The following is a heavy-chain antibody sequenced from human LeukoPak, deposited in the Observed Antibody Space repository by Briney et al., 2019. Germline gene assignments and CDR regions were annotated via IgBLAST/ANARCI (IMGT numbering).Heavy chain of an antibody. CDR1: GYTFTSYG. Sequence: ASVKVSCKASGYTFTSYGISWVRQAPGQGLEWMGWISAYNGNTNYAQKLQGRVTMTTDTSTSTAYMELRSLRSDDTAVYYCARAESRFDWLHNWFDPWGQGTLVTVSS. J-gene: IGHJ5*02. CDR3: ARAESRFDWLHNWFDP. CDR2: ISAYNGNT. V-gene: IGHV1-18*01. D-gene: IGHD3-9*01.